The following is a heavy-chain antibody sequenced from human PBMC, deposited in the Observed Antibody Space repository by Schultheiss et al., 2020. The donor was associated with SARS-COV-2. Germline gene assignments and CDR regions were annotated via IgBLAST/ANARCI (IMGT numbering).Heavy chain of an antibody. J-gene: IGHJ6*02. V-gene: IGHV1-8*01. CDR3: ARVGGGGYYYYYGMDV. CDR1: GYTFTSYD. Sequence: GGSLRLSCKASGYTFTSYDINWVRQATGQGLEWMGWMNPNSGNTGYAQKFQGRVTMTRNTSISTAYMELSSLRFEDTAVYYCARVGGGGYYYYYGMDVWGQGTTVTVSS. CDR2: MNPNSGNT. D-gene: IGHD3-16*01.